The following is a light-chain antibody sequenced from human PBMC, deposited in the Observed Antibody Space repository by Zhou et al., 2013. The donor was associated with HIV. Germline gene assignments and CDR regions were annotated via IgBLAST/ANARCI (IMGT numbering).Light chain of an antibody. CDR1: QSISSW. J-gene: IGKJ1*01. V-gene: IGKV1-5*03. Sequence: DIQMTQSPSTLSASVGDRVTITCRASQSISSWLAWYQQKPGKAPKLLIYKASSLESGVPSRFSGSGSGTEFTLTISSLQPDDFATYYCQQYHSWPWTFGQGTKVEIK. CDR2: KAS. CDR3: QQYHSWPWT.